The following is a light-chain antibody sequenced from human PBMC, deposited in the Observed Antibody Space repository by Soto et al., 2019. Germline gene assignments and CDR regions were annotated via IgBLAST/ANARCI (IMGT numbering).Light chain of an antibody. J-gene: IGKJ5*01. V-gene: IGKV3-11*01. CDR3: QQRSNWPPIT. Sequence: EIVLTQSPATLSLSPGERATLSCRASQSVSSYLAWYHQKPGQAPRLLIYDASNRATGIPARFSGSGSGTDFTLTISRLEPEDFAVYYCQQRSNWPPITFGPGTRLEIK. CDR2: DAS. CDR1: QSVSSY.